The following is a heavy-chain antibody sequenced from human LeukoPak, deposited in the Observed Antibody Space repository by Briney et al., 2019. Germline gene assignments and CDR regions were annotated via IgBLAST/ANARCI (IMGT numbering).Heavy chain of an antibody. Sequence: SVKVSCKASGGTFSSYAISWVRQAPGQGLEWMGGIIPIFGTANYAQKFQGRVTITADKSTSTAYMELSSLRSEDTAVYYCATTYCGGDCYNPHFDYWGQGTLVTVSS. CDR3: ATTYCGGDCYNPHFDY. D-gene: IGHD2-21*02. J-gene: IGHJ4*02. V-gene: IGHV1-69*06. CDR2: IIPIFGTA. CDR1: GGTFSSYA.